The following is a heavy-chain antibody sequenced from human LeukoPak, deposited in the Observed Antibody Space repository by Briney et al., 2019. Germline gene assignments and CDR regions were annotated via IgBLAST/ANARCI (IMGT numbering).Heavy chain of an antibody. V-gene: IGHV5-51*01. CDR1: GYSFTSYW. Sequence: GESLKISCKGSGYSFTSYWIGWVRQMPGKGLEWMGIIYPGDSDTRYSPSFQGQVTISADKSISTAYLQWSSLKASDTAMYYCARHWSRYNWNYYAFDIWGQGTMVTVSS. J-gene: IGHJ3*02. D-gene: IGHD1-7*01. CDR2: IYPGDSDT. CDR3: ARHWSRYNWNYYAFDI.